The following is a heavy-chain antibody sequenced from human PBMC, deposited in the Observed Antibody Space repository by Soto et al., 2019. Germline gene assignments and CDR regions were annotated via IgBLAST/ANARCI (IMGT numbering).Heavy chain of an antibody. CDR1: GGSISSRSYY. Sequence: QLQLQESGPGLVKPSETLSLTCTVSGGSISSRSYYWGWIRQPPGKGLEWIGSIYYSGNTYNNPSLKSRVTISVDTSKNQFSLKLSSVTAADTAMYYCARHRTGSDLAFDIWGQGTMVTVSS. D-gene: IGHD3-10*01. CDR3: ARHRTGSDLAFDI. CDR2: IYYSGNT. V-gene: IGHV4-39*01. J-gene: IGHJ3*02.